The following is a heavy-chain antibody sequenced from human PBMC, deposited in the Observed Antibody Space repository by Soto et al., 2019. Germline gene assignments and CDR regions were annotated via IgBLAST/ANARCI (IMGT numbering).Heavy chain of an antibody. V-gene: IGHV4-34*01. Sequence: QVQLQQWGAGLLKPSETLSLTCAVYGGSFNDYYWSWIRQPPGKGLEWIGEINHSGNTKYNPSLKTRVAMSVDASKNQFSLNLNSVTVADTAIYYCARGSTVTMVVRYWGQGTLVTVSS. D-gene: IGHD3-22*01. CDR1: GGSFNDYY. CDR2: INHSGNT. CDR3: ARGSTVTMVVRY. J-gene: IGHJ4*02.